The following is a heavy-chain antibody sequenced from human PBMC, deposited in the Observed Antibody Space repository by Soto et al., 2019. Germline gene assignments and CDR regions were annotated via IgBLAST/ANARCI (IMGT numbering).Heavy chain of an antibody. CDR3: ARGLGCAGGSCYLYYFDH. D-gene: IGHD2-15*01. CDR1: GYTFTNYD. CDR2: MNPNSGNT. V-gene: IGHV1-8*01. J-gene: IGHJ4*02. Sequence: QVQLVQSGAEVKKPGASVKVSCKASGYTFTNYDINWVRQASGQGLEWIGWMNPNSGNTGYAQKFQGRVTMTTDTSINTVYMELISLRSEDTAVYYCARGLGCAGGSCYLYYFDHWGQGTLVTVSS.